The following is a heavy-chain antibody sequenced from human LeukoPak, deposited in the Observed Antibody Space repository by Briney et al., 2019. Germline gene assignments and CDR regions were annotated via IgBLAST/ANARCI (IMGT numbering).Heavy chain of an antibody. V-gene: IGHV1-46*01. CDR3: ARDLVSGSYSVGVDY. J-gene: IGHJ4*02. CDR2: INPSGGST. CDR1: AYTFSIYY. Sequence: ASVKVSCTASAYTFSIYYMHWVRQAPGQGLEWMGLINPSGGSTSYAQKFQGRVTMTRDTSTSTVYMELSSLRSEDTAVYYCARDLVSGSYSVGVDYWGQGTLVTVSS. D-gene: IGHD1-26*01.